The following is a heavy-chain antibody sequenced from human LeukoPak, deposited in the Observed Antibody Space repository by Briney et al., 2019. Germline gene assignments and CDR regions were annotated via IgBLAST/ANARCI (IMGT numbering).Heavy chain of an antibody. CDR1: GYSFRNQW. D-gene: IGHD6-6*01. Sequence: GESLKISCKASGYSFRNQWIGWVRQMPGKGLEWMGIIYPADSDTRYRPSFQGQVTISVDKSITTAYLQWSSLKASDTAMYYCARQRTRGIAARLPFDYWGQGTLVTVSS. CDR3: ARQRTRGIAARLPFDY. CDR2: IYPADSDT. V-gene: IGHV5-51*01. J-gene: IGHJ4*02.